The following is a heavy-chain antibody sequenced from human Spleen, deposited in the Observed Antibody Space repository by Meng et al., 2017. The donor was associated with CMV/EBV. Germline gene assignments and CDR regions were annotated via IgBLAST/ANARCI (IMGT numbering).Heavy chain of an antibody. CDR1: GFTFSSYS. CDR3: ARYNGMDV. J-gene: IGHJ6*02. CDR2: ISSSSSTI. V-gene: IGHV3-48*04. Sequence: GGSLRLSCAAYGFTFSSYSMNWVRQAPGKGLECVSYISSSSSTIYYADSVKGRFTISRDNAKNSLYLQMNSLRAEDTAVYYCARYNGMDVWGQGTTVTVSS.